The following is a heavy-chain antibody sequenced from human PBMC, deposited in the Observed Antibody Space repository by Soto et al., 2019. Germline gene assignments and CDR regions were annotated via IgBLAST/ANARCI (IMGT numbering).Heavy chain of an antibody. CDR3: ASSSPLDGEPTHYSYYYAMDV. CDR2: IIPALGIT. Sequence: QVQLVQSGAEVKRPGSSVRVSCKASGGTFTRYTISWVRQAPGQGLEWMGRIIPALGITNYAHKFQDRVTMIADRSTTTSYMALSSRRSEDTAVYYCASSSPLDGEPTHYSYYYAMDVWGQGTAVTVSS. J-gene: IGHJ6*02. D-gene: IGHD4-17*01. CDR1: GGTFTRYT. V-gene: IGHV1-69*02.